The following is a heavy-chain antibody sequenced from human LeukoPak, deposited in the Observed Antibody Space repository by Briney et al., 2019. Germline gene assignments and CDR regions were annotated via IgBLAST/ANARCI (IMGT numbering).Heavy chain of an antibody. CDR2: IWSDATNQ. CDR1: GFTVSHYG. V-gene: IGHV3-33*01. J-gene: IGHJ4*02. D-gene: IGHD1-26*01. CDR3: ARYDYSGSYLDN. Sequence: PGRSLRLSCEASGFTVSHYGMHWVRQAPGKGLEWVAVIWSDATNQYYADSVKGRFTISRDNFKNTVSLQMNSLRAEDTAVYYCARYDYSGSYLDNWGQGTLVTVSS.